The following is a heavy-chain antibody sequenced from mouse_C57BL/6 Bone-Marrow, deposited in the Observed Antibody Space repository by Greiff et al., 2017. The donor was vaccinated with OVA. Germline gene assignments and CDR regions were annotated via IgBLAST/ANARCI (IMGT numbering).Heavy chain of an antibody. CDR3: AREEDYDDVYYFDY. D-gene: IGHD2-4*01. CDR1: GYSFTGYF. CDR2: INPYNGDT. Sequence: EVQLQESGPELVKPGASVKISCKASGYSFTGYFMNWVMQSPGKSLEWIGRINPYNGDTFYNQQFKGKATLTVDQSSSTAHMEPRSLTSEDSADYDCAREEDYDDVYYFDYWGQGTTLTVSA. J-gene: IGHJ2*01. V-gene: IGHV1-20*01.